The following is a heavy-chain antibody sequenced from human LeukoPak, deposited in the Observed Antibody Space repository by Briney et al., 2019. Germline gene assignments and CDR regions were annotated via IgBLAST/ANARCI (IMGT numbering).Heavy chain of an antibody. V-gene: IGHV1-46*01. CDR1: GYTFTNSY. J-gene: IGHJ4*02. CDR2: INPSGGST. D-gene: IGHD4-23*01. CDR3: ARGGYGGDYNFDY. Sequence: ASVKVSCKASGYTFTNSYLHWVRQAPGQGLEWMGIINPSGGSTSYAQKFQGRITMTRDTSTSAVYMELSSLESDDTAVYYCARGGYGGDYNFDYWGQGTLVTVSS.